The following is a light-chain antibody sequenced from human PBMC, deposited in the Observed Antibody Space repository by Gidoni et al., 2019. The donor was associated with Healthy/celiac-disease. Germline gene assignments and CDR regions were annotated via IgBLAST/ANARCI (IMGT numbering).Light chain of an antibody. J-gene: IGLJ3*02. Sequence: QSVLTQPPSAYGTPGQRVTISCSGSRSNIGSNYVYWYQQLPGTAPKLLIYRNNQRPSGVPDRFSGSKAGTSASLAISGLRSEDEADYYCAAWDDSLSGGVFGGGTKLTVL. CDR3: AAWDDSLSGGV. CDR1: RSNIGSNY. CDR2: RNN. V-gene: IGLV1-47*01.